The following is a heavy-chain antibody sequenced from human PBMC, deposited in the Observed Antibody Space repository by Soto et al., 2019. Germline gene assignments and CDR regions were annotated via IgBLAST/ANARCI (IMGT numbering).Heavy chain of an antibody. V-gene: IGHV4-31*03. J-gene: IGHJ4*02. Sequence: SETLSLTCTVSGGSISSGGYYWGWIRQHPGKGLEWIGYIYYSGTTYYNPSLKSRVTISVGTSKNQFSLKLRSVTAADTAVYYCARALDYYDSRGYYFDYWGQGTLVTVSS. CDR3: ARALDYYDSRGYYFDY. CDR2: IYYSGTT. D-gene: IGHD3-22*01. CDR1: GGSISSGGYY.